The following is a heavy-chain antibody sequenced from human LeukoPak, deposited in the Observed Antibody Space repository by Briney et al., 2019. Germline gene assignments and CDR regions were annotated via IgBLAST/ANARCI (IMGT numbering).Heavy chain of an antibody. CDR1: GFTVSSYG. D-gene: IGHD6-13*01. CDR3: AREGIAIDY. V-gene: IGHV3-33*08. J-gene: IGHJ4*02. Sequence: GGSLRPSCAASGFTVSSYGMHWVRQAPGKGLEWVAVIWYDGSNKYYADSVKGRFTISRDNSKNTLYLQMNSLRAEDTAVYYCAREGIAIDYWGQGTLVTVSS. CDR2: IWYDGSNK.